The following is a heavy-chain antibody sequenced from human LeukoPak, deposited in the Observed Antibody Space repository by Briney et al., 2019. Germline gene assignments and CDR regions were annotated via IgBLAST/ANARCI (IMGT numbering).Heavy chain of an antibody. CDR1: GGSISSYY. Sequence: PSETLSLTCSVSGGSISSYYWSWIRQPPGKGLEWIAYIHYSGSTNYNSSLKSRVTISVDTSKNQVSLKLSSVIAADTAVYYCARVEEGYGSGRRENYYFYYMDVWGRGTTVTISS. D-gene: IGHD3-10*01. CDR2: IHYSGST. J-gene: IGHJ6*03. CDR3: ARVEEGYGSGRRENYYFYYMDV. V-gene: IGHV4-59*01.